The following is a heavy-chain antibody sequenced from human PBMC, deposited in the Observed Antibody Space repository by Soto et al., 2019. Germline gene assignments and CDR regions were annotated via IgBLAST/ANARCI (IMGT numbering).Heavy chain of an antibody. Sequence: QMQLVQSGPEVKKPGTSVKVSCKASGFTFTSSAMQWVRQARGQRLEWIGWIVVGSGNTNYAQKFQERVSITRDMSTRTAYMELSSLRSADTAVYYCAAGVTYDGNFDIWGQGTMVTVSS. CDR1: GFTFTSSA. CDR3: AAGVTYDGNFDI. D-gene: IGHD5-12*01. CDR2: IVVGSGNT. J-gene: IGHJ3*02. V-gene: IGHV1-58*02.